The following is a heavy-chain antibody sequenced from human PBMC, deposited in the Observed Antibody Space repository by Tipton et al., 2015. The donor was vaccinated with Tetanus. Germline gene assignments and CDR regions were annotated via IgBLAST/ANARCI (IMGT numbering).Heavy chain of an antibody. D-gene: IGHD2-21*01. CDR1: GGSMNSYY. CDR2: IYYTGST. Sequence: GLVKPSETLSLICTVSGGSMNSYYWSWIRQPPGKGLEWTGYIYYTGSTNYNPSLKSGVTISLDTSKNQFSLKLTSVSAADTAVYYCARLTGHSMDVVDYYYFGMDVWGQGTKVTVSS. V-gene: IGHV4-59*01. CDR3: ARLTGHSMDVVDYYYFGMDV. J-gene: IGHJ6*02.